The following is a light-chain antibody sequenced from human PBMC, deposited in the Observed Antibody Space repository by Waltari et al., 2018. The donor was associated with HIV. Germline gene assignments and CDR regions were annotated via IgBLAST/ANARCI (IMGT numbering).Light chain of an antibody. V-gene: IGKV3-15*01. CDR1: QSISAK. J-gene: IGKJ2*01. CDR2: EAA. CDR3: QQSYNTPYT. Sequence: EIVMTQSPPTLSVSQGQRVTLSCRASQSISAKVAWYQQRPGQAPSLLIYEAATRPTGIPSRFSGSRSWTDFTLTINSLQPEDFATYYCQQSYNTPYTFGQGTKLEIK.